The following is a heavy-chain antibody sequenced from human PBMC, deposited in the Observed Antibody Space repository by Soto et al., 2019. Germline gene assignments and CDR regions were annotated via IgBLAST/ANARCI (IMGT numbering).Heavy chain of an antibody. Sequence: SETLSLTCAVYGGSFSGYYWTWIRQPPGTGLERIGEINHSGSTNYNPSLKSRVTISVDTSKNQFSLKLTSVTAADTAVYYCARCIAAAGTSIDYWGQGTLVTSPQ. CDR3: ARCIAAAGTSIDY. CDR2: INHSGST. CDR1: GGSFSGYY. V-gene: IGHV4-34*01. D-gene: IGHD6-13*01. J-gene: IGHJ4*02.